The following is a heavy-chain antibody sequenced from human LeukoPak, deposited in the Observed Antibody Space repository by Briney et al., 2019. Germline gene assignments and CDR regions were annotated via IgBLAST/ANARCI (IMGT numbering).Heavy chain of an antibody. CDR2: IRPNSGVT. D-gene: IGHD3-22*01. V-gene: IGHV1-2*02. CDR1: GYTFAAYY. Sequence: EASVKVSCKASGYTFAAYYMYWVRQAPGQGLEWMGWIRPNSGVTNYTQKFQGRVTMTRDTSISTVYMELSSLRSEDTAVYYCARDYYDSSGYPRGNDYWGQGTLVTVSS. J-gene: IGHJ4*02. CDR3: ARDYYDSSGYPRGNDY.